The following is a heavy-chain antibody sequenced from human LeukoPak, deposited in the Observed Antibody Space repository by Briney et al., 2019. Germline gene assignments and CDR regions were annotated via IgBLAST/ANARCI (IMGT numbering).Heavy chain of an antibody. Sequence: ASVKVSCKASGYTFTSFSITWVRQAPGQGLEWMGWISVYNGNTNYAQKLQGRVTMTTDTSTSTAYMELRSLRSDDTAVYYCARMGGKLLGPWFDYWGQGTLVTVSS. CDR1: GYTFTSFS. V-gene: IGHV1-18*01. J-gene: IGHJ4*02. D-gene: IGHD1-26*01. CDR3: ARMGGKLLGPWFDY. CDR2: ISVYNGNT.